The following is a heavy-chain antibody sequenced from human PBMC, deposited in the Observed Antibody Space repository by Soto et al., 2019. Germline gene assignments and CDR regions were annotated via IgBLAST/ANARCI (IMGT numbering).Heavy chain of an antibody. CDR2: LYYSGST. D-gene: IGHD3-3*01. CDR1: GGSVSSGRYY. CDR3: ARVGGTYLEWLFQLDY. V-gene: IGHV4-61*01. J-gene: IGHJ4*02. Sequence: SETLSLTCTVSGGSVSSGRYYWSWIRQPPGKGLEWIGYLYYSGSTNYNPSLKSRVTISVNTSKNQFSMKLTSVNAADTAVYYCARVGGTYLEWLFQLDYWGQGTLVTVSS.